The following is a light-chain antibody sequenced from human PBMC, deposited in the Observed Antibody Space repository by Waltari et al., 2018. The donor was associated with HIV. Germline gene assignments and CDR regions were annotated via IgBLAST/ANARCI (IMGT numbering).Light chain of an antibody. V-gene: IGKV3-15*01. CDR3: QQYHNWPFT. CDR1: QNLKNN. J-gene: IGKJ3*01. CDR2: GAS. Sequence: EIVMTQSPATLSASPGERATLSCRASQNLKNNLAWYQQKPGQAPRLLIHGASTTDTGISARFSGSGSGTEFSLTIGSLQSEDFAVYYCQQYHNWPFTFGPGTRVEMK.